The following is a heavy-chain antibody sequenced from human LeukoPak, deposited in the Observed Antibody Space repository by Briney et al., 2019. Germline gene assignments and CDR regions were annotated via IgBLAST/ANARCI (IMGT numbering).Heavy chain of an antibody. CDR3: ARTSIAARRANAFDI. V-gene: IGHV4-34*01. J-gene: IGHJ3*02. D-gene: IGHD6-6*01. Sequence: SETLSPTCAVYGGSFSGYYWSWIRQPPGKGLEWIGEINHSGSTNYNPSLKSRVTISVDTSKKQFSLKLSSVTAADTAVYYCARTSIAARRANAFDIWGQGTMVTVSS. CDR2: INHSGST. CDR1: GGSFSGYY.